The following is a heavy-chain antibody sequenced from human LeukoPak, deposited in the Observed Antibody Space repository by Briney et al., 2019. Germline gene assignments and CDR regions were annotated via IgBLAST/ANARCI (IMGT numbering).Heavy chain of an antibody. Sequence: PSETLSLTCAVSGGSIATTNWWSWVRQPPGKGLEWIGEVHLSGATNYNPSLESRVSMSIDKSKNHLSLEVTSVTAADTAIYYCTRESGAFSPFGFWGQGTLLTVSS. CDR2: VHLSGAT. D-gene: IGHD1-26*01. J-gene: IGHJ4*02. V-gene: IGHV4-4*02. CDR1: GGSIATTNW. CDR3: TRESGAFSPFGF.